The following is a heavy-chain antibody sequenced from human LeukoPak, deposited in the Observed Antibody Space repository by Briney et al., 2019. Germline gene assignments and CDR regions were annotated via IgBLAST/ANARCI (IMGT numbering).Heavy chain of an antibody. CDR3: ARDGDGYCSSTSCYGAFDI. Sequence: GASVKVSCKASGGTFSSYAISWVRQAPGQGLEWMGRIIPILGIANYAQKFQGRVTITADKSTSTAYMELSSLRSEDTAVYYCARDGDGYCSSTSCYGAFDIWGQGTMVTVSS. CDR2: IIPILGIA. CDR1: GGTFSSYA. V-gene: IGHV1-69*04. J-gene: IGHJ3*02. D-gene: IGHD2-2*01.